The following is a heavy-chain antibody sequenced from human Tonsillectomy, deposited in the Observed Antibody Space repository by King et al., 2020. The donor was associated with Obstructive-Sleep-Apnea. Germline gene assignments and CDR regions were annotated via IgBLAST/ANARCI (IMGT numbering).Heavy chain of an antibody. CDR3: ARERCSSTSCPVPFDY. D-gene: IGHD2-2*01. CDR1: GFTFSDYY. V-gene: IGHV3-11*06. CDR2: ICSSISYT. J-gene: IGHJ4*02. Sequence: VQLVESGGGLVKPGGSLRLSCAASGFTFSDYYMSWIRQAPGKGLEWVSYICSSISYTNYADSVKGRFTISRDNAKNSLYMQMNSLRAEDTAVYYCARERCSSTSCPVPFDYWGQGTLVTVSS.